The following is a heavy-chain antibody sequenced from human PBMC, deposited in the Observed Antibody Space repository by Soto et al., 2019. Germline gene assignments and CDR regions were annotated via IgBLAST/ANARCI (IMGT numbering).Heavy chain of an antibody. CDR3: ARDLSGNGLDI. J-gene: IGHJ6*02. V-gene: IGHV4-4*07. CDR2: VYSTGGV. D-gene: IGHD1-26*01. CDR1: GDSIGRFY. Sequence: QMQLHESGPGLVKPSETLSLTCNVSGDSIGRFYWSWIRQSAGKGLEWIGRVYSTGGVTYNPALKGRVTISLDRSNNHISLEMSSVTAADTAVYFCARDLSGNGLDIWGRGTRVSVSS.